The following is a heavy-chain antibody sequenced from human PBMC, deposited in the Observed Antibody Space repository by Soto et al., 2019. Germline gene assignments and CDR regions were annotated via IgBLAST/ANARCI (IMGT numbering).Heavy chain of an antibody. V-gene: IGHV4-59*01. CDR3: SRPNQGDYAFDI. Sequence: QVQLQESGPGLVKPSETLSLTCTVSGGSISNYYWSWIRQPPGKGLEWIGYIYNSGNTKYNPSLNSRVTISVDTSKNQISLRLSSATAADTAVHFCSRPNQGDYAFDIWGQGTLVTVSS. J-gene: IGHJ3*02. CDR2: IYNSGNT. CDR1: GGSISNYY. D-gene: IGHD2-21*02.